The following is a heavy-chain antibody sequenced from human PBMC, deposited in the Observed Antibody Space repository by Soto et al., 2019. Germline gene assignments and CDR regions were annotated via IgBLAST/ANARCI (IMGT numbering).Heavy chain of an antibody. J-gene: IGHJ6*02. D-gene: IGHD6-19*01. V-gene: IGHV4-34*01. CDR2: INHSGST. CDR1: GGSFSGYY. Sequence: SETLSLTCAVYGGSFSGYYWSWIRQPPGKGLEWIGEINHSGSTNYNPSLKSRVTISVDTSKNQFSLKLSSVTAADTAVYYCARGPVAGTLYYYYYGMDVWGQGTTVTVSS. CDR3: ARGPVAGTLYYYYYGMDV.